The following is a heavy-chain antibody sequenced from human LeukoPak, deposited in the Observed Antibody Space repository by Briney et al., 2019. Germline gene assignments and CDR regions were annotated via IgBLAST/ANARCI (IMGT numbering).Heavy chain of an antibody. Sequence: GGSLRLSCADSGLIFSGYAVSWVRQAPGKGLEWVSSITATGGSTYYADSVKGRFTISRDNTENTLHLQMNGLRAEDTAVYYCAKVCQRLQLACMDVWGQGTTVTVSS. J-gene: IGHJ6*02. CDR3: AKVCQRLQLACMDV. V-gene: IGHV3-23*01. D-gene: IGHD6-25*01. CDR1: GLIFSGYA. CDR2: ITATGGST.